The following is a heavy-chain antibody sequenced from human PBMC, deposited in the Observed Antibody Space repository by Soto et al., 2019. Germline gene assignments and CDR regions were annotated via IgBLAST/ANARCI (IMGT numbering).Heavy chain of an antibody. Sequence: GGSLRLSCAASGFIFSNYTMNWVRQAPGKGLEWVSVIGGRGGSAYYADSAQGRFTISRDNSKNTLSLQMSSLTADDTAIYYCVREGRGSFDFWGRGTMVAISS. J-gene: IGHJ3*01. CDR1: GFIFSNYT. CDR2: IGGRGGSA. CDR3: VREGRGSFDF. D-gene: IGHD5-12*01. V-gene: IGHV3-23*01.